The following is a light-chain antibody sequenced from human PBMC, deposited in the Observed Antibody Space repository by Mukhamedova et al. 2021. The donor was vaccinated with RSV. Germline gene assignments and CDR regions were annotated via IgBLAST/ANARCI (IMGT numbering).Light chain of an antibody. J-gene: IGLJ3*02. Sequence: GSIASNYVQWYQQRPGSAPTTVIFEDNQRPSGVPDRFSGSIDSSSNSASLTISGLKTEDEADYYCQPYDSSSHFNWVFGGGTKLTV. CDR2: EDN. V-gene: IGLV6-57*02. CDR1: GSIASNY. CDR3: QPYDSSSHFNWV.